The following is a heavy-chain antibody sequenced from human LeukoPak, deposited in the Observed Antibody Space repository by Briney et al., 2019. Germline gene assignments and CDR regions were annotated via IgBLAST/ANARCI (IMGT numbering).Heavy chain of an antibody. V-gene: IGHV1-18*01. D-gene: IGHD5-12*01. Sequence: GASVKVSCKSSGYTFTSYGISWVRQAPGQGLEWMGWISAYNGNTNYAQNLQGRVTLTTDTSTSTAYMELRSLRSDDTAVYYCARVSGYDWESFYDYWGQGTLVTVSS. CDR3: ARVSGYDWESFYDY. CDR2: ISAYNGNT. CDR1: GYTFTSYG. J-gene: IGHJ4*02.